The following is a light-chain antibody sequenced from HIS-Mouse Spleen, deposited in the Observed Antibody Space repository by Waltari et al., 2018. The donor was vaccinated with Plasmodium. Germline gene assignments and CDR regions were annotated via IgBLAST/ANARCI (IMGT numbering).Light chain of an antibody. J-gene: IGKJ4*01. Sequence: DLQMTQSPPSLPASAGASVTITCRASQSISSYLNWYQQKPGKAPKLLIYAASSLQSGVPSRFSGSGSGTDFTLTISSLQPEDFATYYCQQSYSTPQLTFGGGTKVEIK. CDR2: AAS. CDR1: QSISSY. CDR3: QQSYSTPQLT. V-gene: IGKV1-39*01.